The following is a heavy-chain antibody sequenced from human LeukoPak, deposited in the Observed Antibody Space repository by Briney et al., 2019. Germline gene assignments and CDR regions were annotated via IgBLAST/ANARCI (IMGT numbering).Heavy chain of an antibody. CDR3: ARCAFSDYDFWSGYYTGFDP. D-gene: IGHD3-3*01. Sequence: SETLSLTCTVSGGSISSYYWSWIRQPPGKGLEWIGYIYYSGSTNYNPSLKSRVTISVDTSKNQFSLKLSSVTAADTAVYYCARCAFSDYDFWSGYYTGFDPRGQGTLVTVSS. CDR1: GGSISSYY. J-gene: IGHJ5*02. V-gene: IGHV4-59*01. CDR2: IYYSGST.